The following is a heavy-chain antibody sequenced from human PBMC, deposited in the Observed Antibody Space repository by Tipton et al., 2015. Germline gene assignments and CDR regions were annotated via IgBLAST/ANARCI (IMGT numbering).Heavy chain of an antibody. J-gene: IGHJ4*02. Sequence: GSLRLSCAASGFTFSDSPMHWVRQASGRGLEWVGRIRSKAKGYATAYAASVKGRFTVSRDDSNSTLYLQMNSLRVEDTAVYFCVRDGSVYGDYAFDYWGQGTLVTVSS. V-gene: IGHV3-73*01. CDR1: GFTFSDSP. CDR2: IRSKAKGYAT. D-gene: IGHD4-17*01. CDR3: VRDGSVYGDYAFDY.